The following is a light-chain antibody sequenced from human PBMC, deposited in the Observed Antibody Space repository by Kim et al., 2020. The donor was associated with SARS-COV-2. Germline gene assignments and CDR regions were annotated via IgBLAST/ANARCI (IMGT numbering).Light chain of an antibody. V-gene: IGKV3-15*01. Sequence: CGSPGERATVPCGASQSVSSDLAWYQQKPGQAPRLLISGPSTRATGLPARFSGSGSGTEFTLAISSLQSEDFAVYYCQQYSDWPLTFGGGTKLEI. CDR3: QQYSDWPLT. CDR1: QSVSSD. J-gene: IGKJ4*01. CDR2: GPS.